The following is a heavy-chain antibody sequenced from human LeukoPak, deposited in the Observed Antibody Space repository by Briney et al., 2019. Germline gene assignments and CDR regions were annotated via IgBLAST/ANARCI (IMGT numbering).Heavy chain of an antibody. CDR1: GGTFSSYA. D-gene: IGHD1-26*01. J-gene: IGHJ2*01. V-gene: IGHV1-69*01. CDR3: ARVQGGDWYFDL. CDR2: IIPIFGTA. Sequence: AASVKVSCKASGGTFSSYAISWVRQAPGQGLEWMGGIIPIFGTANCAQKFQGRVTITADESTSTAYMELSSLRSEDTAVYYCARVQGGDWYFDLWGRGTLVTVSS.